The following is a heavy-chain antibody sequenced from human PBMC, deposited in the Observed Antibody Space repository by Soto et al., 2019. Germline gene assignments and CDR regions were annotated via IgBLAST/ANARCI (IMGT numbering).Heavy chain of an antibody. D-gene: IGHD3-16*01. CDR2: ISAYNGNT. CDR1: GYTFTMYG. CDR3: ARDRGSDYYYYGMDV. V-gene: IGHV1-18*01. Sequence: GASVKVSCKASGYTFTMYGISWVLQSPVQGLEWMGCISAYNGNTNYAQKLQGRVTMTTDTSTSTAYMELRSLRSDDTAVYYCARDRGSDYYYYGMDVWGQGTTVTV. J-gene: IGHJ6*02.